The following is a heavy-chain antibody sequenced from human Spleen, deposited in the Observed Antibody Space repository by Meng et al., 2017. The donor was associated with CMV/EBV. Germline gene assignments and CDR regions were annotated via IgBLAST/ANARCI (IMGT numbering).Heavy chain of an antibody. J-gene: IGHJ6*02. Sequence: GGSLRLTCAASGFTFSSYWMSWVRQAPGKGLEWVVNINQDGSEKYYVDSVKGRFTISRDNAKNSLYLQMNSLRAEDTAVYYCARVDSSSWPRTQRTYYYYGMDVWGQGTTVTVSS. CDR2: INQDGSEK. D-gene: IGHD6-13*01. CDR1: GFTFSSYW. V-gene: IGHV3-7*01. CDR3: ARVDSSSWPRTQRTYYYYGMDV.